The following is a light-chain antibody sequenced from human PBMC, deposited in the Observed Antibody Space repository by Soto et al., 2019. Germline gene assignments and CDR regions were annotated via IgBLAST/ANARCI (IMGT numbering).Light chain of an antibody. J-gene: IGKJ1*01. CDR3: QQYNNWPPLWT. V-gene: IGKV3-15*01. Sequence: EIVMTQSPATLSVSPGERATLSCRASQSVSSNLAWDQQNPGQAPRLLIYGASTRATGIPARFSGSGSGTEFTLTISSLQSEDFAVYYCQQYNNWPPLWTFGQGTKVEIK. CDR1: QSVSSN. CDR2: GAS.